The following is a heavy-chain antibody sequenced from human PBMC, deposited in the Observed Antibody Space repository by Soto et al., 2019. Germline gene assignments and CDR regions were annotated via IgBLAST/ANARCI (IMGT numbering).Heavy chain of an antibody. CDR3: ARNPSYYGDWFDP. Sequence: SETLSLTCTVSGGSISSYYRSWIRQPPGKGLEWIGYIYYSGSTNYNPSLKSRVTISVDTSKNQFSLKLSSVTAADTAVYYCARNPSYYGDWFDPWGQGTLVTVSS. CDR2: IYYSGST. J-gene: IGHJ5*02. V-gene: IGHV4-59*01. D-gene: IGHD3-10*01. CDR1: GGSISSYY.